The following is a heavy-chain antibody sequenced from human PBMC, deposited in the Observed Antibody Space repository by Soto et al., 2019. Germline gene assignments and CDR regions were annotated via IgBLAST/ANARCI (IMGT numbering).Heavy chain of an antibody. D-gene: IGHD1-26*01. CDR1: GCSIRSYY. CDR2: SYYSGST. V-gene: IGHV4-59*01. Sequence: SETLSLTCAFYGCSIRSYYWSWIRQPPGKGLEWIGFSYYSGSTNYNPSLKSRVTISVDTSKNQFSLKLTSVTAADTAVYYCARDQNGSPHFDYWGQGTLVTVSS. J-gene: IGHJ4*02. CDR3: ARDQNGSPHFDY.